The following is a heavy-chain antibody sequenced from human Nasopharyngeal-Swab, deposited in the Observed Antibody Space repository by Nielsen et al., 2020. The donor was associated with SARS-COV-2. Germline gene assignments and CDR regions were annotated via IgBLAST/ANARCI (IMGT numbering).Heavy chain of an antibody. CDR3: ARGVGVDDFWSGRFDY. CDR1: GFTVSGNF. Sequence: GESLKISCAASGFTVSGNFMTWVRQAPGKGLEWVSVIYSAGQTNYADSVKGRFTISRDNSKNTLYLQMNSLRAEGTAVYYCARGVGVDDFWSGRFDYWGQGTLVTVSS. CDR2: IYSAGQT. J-gene: IGHJ4*02. D-gene: IGHD3-3*01. V-gene: IGHV3-53*01.